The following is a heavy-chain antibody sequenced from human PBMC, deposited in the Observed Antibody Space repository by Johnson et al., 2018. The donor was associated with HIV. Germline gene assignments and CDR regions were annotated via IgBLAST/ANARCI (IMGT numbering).Heavy chain of an antibody. V-gene: IGHV3-30*03. D-gene: IGHD6-13*01. Sequence: QVQLVESGGGVVQPGRSLRLSCAVSGFTFSSFGMHWVRQAPGKGLEWMAVISSAGTDKYYADSVKGRFTISRDNAKHSLYLQMNSLRAEDTAVYYCARDDTGYSSSFDAFDVWGQGTMVTVSS. CDR2: ISSAGTDK. J-gene: IGHJ3*01. CDR1: GFTFSSFG. CDR3: ARDDTGYSSSFDAFDV.